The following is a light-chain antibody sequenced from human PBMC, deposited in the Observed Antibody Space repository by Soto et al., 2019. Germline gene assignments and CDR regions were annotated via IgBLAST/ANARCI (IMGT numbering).Light chain of an antibody. V-gene: IGKV3-20*01. CDR1: QSLGGN. Sequence: EIVMTQSPATLAVSPGDTATLSCRASQSLGGNLAWYQQKPGQAPRLLIFRASNRATGIPDRFSGSGSGTDFTLTISRLEPEDFAVYYCQQYGSSGTFGQGTKVDIK. J-gene: IGKJ1*01. CDR3: QQYGSSGT. CDR2: RAS.